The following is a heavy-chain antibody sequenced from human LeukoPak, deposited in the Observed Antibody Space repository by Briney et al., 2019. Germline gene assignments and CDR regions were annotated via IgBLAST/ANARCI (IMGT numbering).Heavy chain of an antibody. Sequence: SETLSLTCTVSGGSISSGGYYWSWIRQHPGKGLEWIGYIYYSGSTYYNPSLKSRVTISVDTSKNRFSLKLSSVTAADTAVYYCARDARYDFWSGYYYYYYYMDVWGKGTTVTVSS. CDR1: GGSISSGGYY. V-gene: IGHV4-31*03. CDR2: IYYSGST. D-gene: IGHD3-3*01. CDR3: ARDARYDFWSGYYYYYYYMDV. J-gene: IGHJ6*03.